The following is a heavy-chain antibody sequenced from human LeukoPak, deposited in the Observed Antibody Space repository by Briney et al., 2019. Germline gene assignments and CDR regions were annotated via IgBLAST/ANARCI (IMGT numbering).Heavy chain of an antibody. Sequence: GGSLGLSCAASGFTFSNYGMHWVRQAPGKGLEWVAFIQDDGSKQWYADSVKGRFTISRDSSKNTVFLQMNSLRTEDTAVYYCAVDFWTFRDYRGQGTLVIVST. V-gene: IGHV3-30*02. D-gene: IGHD3/OR15-3a*01. CDR1: GFTFSNYG. CDR2: IQDDGSKQ. J-gene: IGHJ4*02. CDR3: AVDFWTFRDY.